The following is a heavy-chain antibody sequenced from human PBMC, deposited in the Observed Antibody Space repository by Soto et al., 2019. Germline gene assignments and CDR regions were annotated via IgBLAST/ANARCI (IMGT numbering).Heavy chain of an antibody. V-gene: IGHV4-34*01. CDR3: ARGRSGVGATTRYYYYYGMDV. Sequence: TLSLTCAVYGGSFSGYYWSWIRQPPGKGLEWIGEINHSGSTNYNPSLKSRVTISVDTSKNQFSLKLSSVTAADTAVYYCARGRSGVGATTRYYYYYGMDVWGQGTTVTSP. CDR2: INHSGST. J-gene: IGHJ6*02. D-gene: IGHD1-26*01. CDR1: GGSFSGYY.